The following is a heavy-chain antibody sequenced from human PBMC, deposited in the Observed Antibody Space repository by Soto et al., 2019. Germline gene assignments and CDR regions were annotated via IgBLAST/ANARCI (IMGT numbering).Heavy chain of an antibody. CDR3: ARGTASGGFSSSWYPDY. CDR2: INPNSGGT. Sequence: QVQLVQSGAEVKKPGASVKVSCKASGYTFTGYYMHWVRQAPGQGLEWMGWINPNSGGTNYAQKFQGWVTMTRDTSISTAYMELSRLRSDDTAVYYCARGTASGGFSSSWYPDYWGQGTLVTVSS. D-gene: IGHD6-13*01. CDR1: GYTFTGYY. V-gene: IGHV1-2*04. J-gene: IGHJ4*02.